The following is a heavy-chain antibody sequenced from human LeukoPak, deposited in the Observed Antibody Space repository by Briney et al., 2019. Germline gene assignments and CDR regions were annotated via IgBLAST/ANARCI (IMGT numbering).Heavy chain of an antibody. J-gene: IGHJ5*02. CDR1: GGSISSYY. V-gene: IGHV4-4*07. Sequence: SETLSLTCTVSGGSISSYYWSWIRQPAGKGLESIGHISTSGSTNYNPSLKSRVTMSVDTSKNQFSLKLSSVTAADTAVYYCARSHLGESLGGWFDPWGQGTLVTVSS. D-gene: IGHD3-10*01. CDR3: ARSHLGESLGGWFDP. CDR2: ISTSGST.